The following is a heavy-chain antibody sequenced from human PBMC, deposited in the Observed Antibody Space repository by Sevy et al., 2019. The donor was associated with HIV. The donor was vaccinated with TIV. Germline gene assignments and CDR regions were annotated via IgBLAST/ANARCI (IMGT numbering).Heavy chain of an antibody. Sequence: GGSLRLSCAASGFTFTTFWMSWVRQAPGKGLEWVASIKQGGSGKYYVDSAKGRFTISRDNAKNSLYLHMSSLRAEDTAVYYCARDSSLRHYDFWSGSEIDYWGQGTLVTVSS. CDR3: ARDSSLRHYDFWSGSEIDY. D-gene: IGHD3-3*01. J-gene: IGHJ4*02. CDR1: GFTFTTFW. CDR2: IKQGGSGK. V-gene: IGHV3-7*01.